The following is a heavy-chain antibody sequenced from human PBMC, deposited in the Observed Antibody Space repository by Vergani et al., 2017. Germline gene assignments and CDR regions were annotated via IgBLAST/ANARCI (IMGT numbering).Heavy chain of an antibody. Sequence: QVQLQESGPGLVKPSETLSLTCAVSGYSISSGYYWGWIRQPPGKGLEWIGSIYHSGSTYYNPSLKSRVTISVDTSKNQFSLKLSSVTAADTAVYYCARHSPTYDLWSGPGPMDVWGKGTTVTVSS. CDR3: ARHSPTYDLWSGPGPMDV. D-gene: IGHD3-3*01. J-gene: IGHJ6*03. CDR2: IYHSGST. CDR1: GYSISSGYY. V-gene: IGHV4-38-2*01.